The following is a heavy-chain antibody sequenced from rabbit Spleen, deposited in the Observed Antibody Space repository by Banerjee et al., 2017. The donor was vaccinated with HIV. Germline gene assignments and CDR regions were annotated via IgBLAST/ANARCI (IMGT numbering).Heavy chain of an antibody. CDR1: GLDFTSSYW. Sequence: QEHLVESGGGLVKPGSSLTLTCKASGLDFTSSYWICWVRQAPGKGLEWIACIDVVKYGYSYYATWATGRFTISESSSTTVALQMTSLTAADTATYFCARGPPYAGYAGYGYVYLNLWGPGTLVTVS. J-gene: IGHJ4*01. D-gene: IGHD6-1*01. CDR3: ARGPPYAGYAGYGYVYLNL. V-gene: IGHV1S45*01. CDR2: IDVVKYGYS.